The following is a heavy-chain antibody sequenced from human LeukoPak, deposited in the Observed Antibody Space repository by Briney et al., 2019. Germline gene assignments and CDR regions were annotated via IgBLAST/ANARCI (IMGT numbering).Heavy chain of an antibody. D-gene: IGHD3-10*01. CDR2: IYYSGST. J-gene: IGHJ5*02. CDR1: GGSISSSNW. V-gene: IGHV4-4*02. CDR3: ARDSGWGFDP. Sequence: SGTLSLTCAVSGGSISSSNWWSWVRQPPGKGLEWIGSIYYSGSTYYNPSLKSRVTISVDTSKNQFSLKLSSVTAADTAVYYCARDSGWGFDPWGQGTLVTVSS.